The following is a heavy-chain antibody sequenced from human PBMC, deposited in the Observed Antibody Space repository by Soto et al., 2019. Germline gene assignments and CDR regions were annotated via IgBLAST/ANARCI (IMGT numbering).Heavy chain of an antibody. Sequence: GGSLRLSCAASGFTFSSYWMSWVRQAPGKGLEWVANIKQDGSEKYYVDSVKGRFTISRDNSKNTLYLQMNSLRAEDTAVYYCAKIVLMVYAIPDYFDYWGQGTLVTVSS. CDR1: GFTFSSYW. CDR2: IKQDGSEK. J-gene: IGHJ4*02. CDR3: AKIVLMVYAIPDYFDY. V-gene: IGHV3-7*03. D-gene: IGHD2-8*01.